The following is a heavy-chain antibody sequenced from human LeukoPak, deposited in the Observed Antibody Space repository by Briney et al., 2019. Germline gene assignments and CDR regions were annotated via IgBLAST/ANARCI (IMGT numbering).Heavy chain of an antibody. CDR1: GYTFTSYG. CDR2: ISAYNGDT. CDR3: ARDPRVAATRVNY. Sequence: ASVKVSCKTSGYTFTSYGISWVRQAPGQRLEWMGWISAYNGDTNFAQKVQDRVTMTTDTSTSTAYMELRSLRSDDTAVYFCARDPRVAATRVNYWGQGTLVTVSS. D-gene: IGHD1-26*01. J-gene: IGHJ4*02. V-gene: IGHV1-18*01.